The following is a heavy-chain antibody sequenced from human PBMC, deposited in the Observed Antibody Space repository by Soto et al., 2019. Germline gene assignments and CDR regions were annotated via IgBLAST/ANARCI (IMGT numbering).Heavy chain of an antibody. J-gene: IGHJ5*02. CDR3: ARGRPYYYDSSGSGWFDP. V-gene: IGHV1-69*13. CDR1: GGTFSSYA. D-gene: IGHD3-22*01. CDR2: IIPIFGTA. Sequence: VASVKVSCKASGGTFSSYAISWVRQAPGQGLEWMGGIIPIFGTANYAQKFQGRVTITADEATSTAYMELSSLRSEDTAVYYCARGRPYYYDSSGSGWFDPWGQGTLVTVSS.